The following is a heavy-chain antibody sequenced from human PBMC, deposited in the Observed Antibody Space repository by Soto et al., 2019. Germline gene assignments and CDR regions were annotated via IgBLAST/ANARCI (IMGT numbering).Heavy chain of an antibody. J-gene: IGHJ6*02. CDR1: GGTFSSYT. Sequence: QVQLVQSGAEVKKPGSSVKVSCKASGGTFSSYTISWVRQAPGQGLEWMGRIIPILGIANYAQKFQGRVTITADKSTSTAYMELSSLRSEDTAVYYCATADIVVVPAAPTHYGMDVWGQGTTVTVSS. CDR2: IIPILGIA. CDR3: ATADIVVVPAAPTHYGMDV. D-gene: IGHD2-2*01. V-gene: IGHV1-69*02.